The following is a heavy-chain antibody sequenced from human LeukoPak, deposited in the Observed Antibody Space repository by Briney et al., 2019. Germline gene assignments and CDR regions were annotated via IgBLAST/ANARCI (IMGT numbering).Heavy chain of an antibody. Sequence: GASVKVSCKASGYTFTSYAMNWVRQAPAQGLEWMGWINTYTGNPTYAQGFTGRFVFSLDTSVSTAYLQISSLKAEDTAVYYCASRDAPYGMDVWGQGTTVTVSS. CDR2: INTYTGNP. V-gene: IGHV7-4-1*02. J-gene: IGHJ6*02. CDR3: ASRDAPYGMDV. CDR1: GYTFTSYA. D-gene: IGHD5-24*01.